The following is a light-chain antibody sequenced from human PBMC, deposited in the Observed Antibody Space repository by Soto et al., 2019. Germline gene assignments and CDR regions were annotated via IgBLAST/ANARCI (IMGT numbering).Light chain of an antibody. CDR2: GAS. J-gene: IGKJ2*01. Sequence: ENVLTQSPGTLSLSPGERATLSCRASQSVRSSYLAWYQQRPGHAPRLLIYGASTRATDIPDRFSGSGSGTDFTLTFSSLEPEDFAMFYCQQYGSSPYTFGQGTKLEI. CDR1: QSVRSSY. V-gene: IGKV3-20*01. CDR3: QQYGSSPYT.